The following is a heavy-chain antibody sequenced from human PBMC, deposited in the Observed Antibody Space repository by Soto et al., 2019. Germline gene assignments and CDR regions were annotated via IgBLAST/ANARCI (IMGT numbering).Heavy chain of an antibody. D-gene: IGHD3-22*01. CDR2: IGTAGDP. V-gene: IGHV3-13*05. Sequence: PGGSLRLSCAASGFTFSSYDMHWVRQATGKGLEWVSAIGTAGDPYYPGSVKGRFTISRESAKNSLYLQMNSLRAGDTAVYYCARAYSSGYLAYGMDVWGQGTTVTVSS. CDR3: ARAYSSGYLAYGMDV. J-gene: IGHJ6*02. CDR1: GFTFSSYD.